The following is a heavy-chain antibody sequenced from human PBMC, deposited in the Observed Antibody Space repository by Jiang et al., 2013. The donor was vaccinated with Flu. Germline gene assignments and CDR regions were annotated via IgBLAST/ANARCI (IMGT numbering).Heavy chain of an antibody. CDR3: ARGTAGGLGELSLYLGAFDI. Sequence: SSVKVSCKASGGTFSSYAISWVRQTPGQGLEWMGGIIPIFGTANYAQKFQGRVTITADESTSTAYMELSSLRSEDTAVYYCARGTAGGLGELSLYLGAFDIWGQGTMVTVSS. CDR1: GGTFSSYA. D-gene: IGHD3-16*02. V-gene: IGHV1-69*01. J-gene: IGHJ3*02. CDR2: IIPIFGTA.